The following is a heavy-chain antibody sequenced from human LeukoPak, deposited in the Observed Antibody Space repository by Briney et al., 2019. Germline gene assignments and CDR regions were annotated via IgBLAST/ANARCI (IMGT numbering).Heavy chain of an antibody. J-gene: IGHJ6*02. CDR1: GYTLTELS. D-gene: IGHD5-12*01. CDR2: FDPEDGET. Sequence: ASVKVSCKVSGYTLTELSMHWVRQAPGKGLEWMGGFDPEDGETIYAQKFQGRVTMTEDTSTDTAYMELSSLRSEDTAVYYCARDRRGYSGYDFFAYYCYYYGMDVWGQGTTVTVSS. CDR3: ARDRRGYSGYDFFAYYCYYYGMDV. V-gene: IGHV1-24*01.